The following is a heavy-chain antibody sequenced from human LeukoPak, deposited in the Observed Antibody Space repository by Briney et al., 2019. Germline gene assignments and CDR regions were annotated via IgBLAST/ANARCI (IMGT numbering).Heavy chain of an antibody. CDR1: GFTFNNYA. Sequence: PGGSLRLSXAASGFTFNNYAMNWVRQAPGKGLEWVSSITGSGGSTYYADSVKGRFTISRDNSKNTLYLQMNSLRAEDMAVHYCAKALSGSGSSPTDWGQGTLVTVSS. CDR3: AKALSGSGSSPTD. CDR2: ITGSGGST. V-gene: IGHV3-23*01. J-gene: IGHJ4*02. D-gene: IGHD3-10*01.